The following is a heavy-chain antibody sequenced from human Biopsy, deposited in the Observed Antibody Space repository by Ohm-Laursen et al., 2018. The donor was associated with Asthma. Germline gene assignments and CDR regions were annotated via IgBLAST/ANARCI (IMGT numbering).Heavy chain of an antibody. Sequence: SDTLSLTYTVSGGSVSSGSYYWSWIRQPPGKGLAWVSYISYSGSTDYNPSLKSRLTISMDTSKNQFSLKLSSVTAADTAVYYCARVPTTLRCFDLWGRGTLVTVSS. D-gene: IGHD2-15*01. CDR3: ARVPTTLRCFDL. CDR1: GGSVSSGSYY. V-gene: IGHV4-61*01. CDR2: ISYSGST. J-gene: IGHJ2*01.